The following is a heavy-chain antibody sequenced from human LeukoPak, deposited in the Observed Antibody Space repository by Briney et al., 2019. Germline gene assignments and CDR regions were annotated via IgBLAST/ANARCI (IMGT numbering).Heavy chain of an antibody. CDR2: ISGSGATT. Sequence: GGSLRLSCAASGFTFSSYAMSWVRQAPGKGLEWVTSISGSGATTYNADPLKGRFTISRDNSKNTLYLQMNSLRAEDTAVYYCVKESASSGYYYAPDYWGQGTLVTVS. CDR3: VKESASSGYYYAPDY. V-gene: IGHV3-23*01. J-gene: IGHJ4*02. D-gene: IGHD3-22*01. CDR1: GFTFSSYA.